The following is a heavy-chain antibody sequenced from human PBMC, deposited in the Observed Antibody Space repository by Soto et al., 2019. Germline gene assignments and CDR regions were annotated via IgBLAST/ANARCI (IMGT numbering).Heavy chain of an antibody. J-gene: IGHJ6*02. V-gene: IGHV1-69*12. D-gene: IGHD3-3*02. CDR2: IMPVFRRP. CDR3: ARDKDRPQLGGNYYYILDV. Sequence: QVQLVQSGAEVKKPGSSVKVSCKASGGTFRTSAISWVRQAPGQGLEWVGGIMPVFRRPNYAQSFQGRVTITADESTSTAYMELSSLRSDDTAVYYCARDKDRPQLGGNYYYILDVWGQGTAVTVSS. CDR1: GGTFRTSA.